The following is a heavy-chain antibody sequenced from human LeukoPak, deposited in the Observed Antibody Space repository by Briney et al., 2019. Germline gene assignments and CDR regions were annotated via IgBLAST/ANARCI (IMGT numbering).Heavy chain of an antibody. Sequence: GEPLNISCKGPGYSFTSYWTGGVREMPGQGLESVAIIYPGVSDTSYSPSFQGQVTISADKSISVTYLQWSSLKASDTAMYYCARSSDRGGYYDDFDYWGQGTRVTVSS. CDR3: ARSSDRGGYYDDFDY. D-gene: IGHD3-22*01. V-gene: IGHV5-51*01. J-gene: IGHJ4*02. CDR1: GYSFTSYW. CDR2: IYPGVSDT.